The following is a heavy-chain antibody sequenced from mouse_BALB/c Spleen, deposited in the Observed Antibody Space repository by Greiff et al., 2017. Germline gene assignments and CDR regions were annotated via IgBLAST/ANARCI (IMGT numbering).Heavy chain of an antibody. D-gene: IGHD4-1*01. V-gene: IGHV5-9-4*01. J-gene: IGHJ2*01. Sequence: EVKLVESGGGLVKPGGSLKLSCAASGFTFSSYAMSWVRQSPEKRLVWVAEISSGGSYTYYPDTVTGRFTISRDNAKNTLYLEMSSLRSEDTAMYYCARETGTGGYFDYWGQGTTLTVSS. CDR1: GFTFSSYA. CDR3: ARETGTGGYFDY. CDR2: ISSGGSYT.